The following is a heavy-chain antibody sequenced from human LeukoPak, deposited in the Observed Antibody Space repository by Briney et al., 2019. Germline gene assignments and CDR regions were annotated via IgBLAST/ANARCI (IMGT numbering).Heavy chain of an antibody. CDR1: GYTFTSYY. J-gene: IGHJ5*02. V-gene: IGHV1-46*01. CDR3: ARDLEGLAYCGGDCYPGNWFDP. D-gene: IGHD2-21*02. Sequence: GASVKVSCKASGYTFTSYYMHWVRQAPGQGLEWMGLINPSGGSTSYAQKFQGRVTMTRDTSTSTVYMELSSLRSEDTAVYYCARDLEGLAYCGGDCYPGNWFDPWGQGTLVTVSS. CDR2: INPSGGST.